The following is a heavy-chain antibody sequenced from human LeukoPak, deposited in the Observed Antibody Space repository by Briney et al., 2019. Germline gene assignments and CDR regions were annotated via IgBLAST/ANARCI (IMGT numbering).Heavy chain of an antibody. CDR2: IYYSGST. D-gene: IGHD3-16*02. CDR1: GGSISSSSYY. J-gene: IGHJ3*02. CDR3: ARDVFVPYLYAFDI. Sequence: SETLSLTCTVSGGSISSSSYYWGWIRQPPGKGLEWIGSIYYSGSTYYNPSLKSRVTISVDTSKNQFSLKLSSVTAADTAVYYCARDVFVPYLYAFDIWGQGTMVTVSS. V-gene: IGHV4-39*07.